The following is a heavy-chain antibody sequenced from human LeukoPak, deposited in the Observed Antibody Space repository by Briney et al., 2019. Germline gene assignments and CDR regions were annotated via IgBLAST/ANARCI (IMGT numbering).Heavy chain of an antibody. D-gene: IGHD2-15*01. CDR1: GGSISSYI. CDR2: IYYRGST. Sequence: PSETLSLTCTVSGGSISSYIWSWIRQPPGKGLWRIWYIYYRGSTNDNPSHKSRVTISVDTSKNQFSLKLSSVTAADPAVYYCARVNPDGWFFDYWGQGTLVTVSS. CDR3: ARVNPDGWFFDY. V-gene: IGHV4-59*08. J-gene: IGHJ4*02.